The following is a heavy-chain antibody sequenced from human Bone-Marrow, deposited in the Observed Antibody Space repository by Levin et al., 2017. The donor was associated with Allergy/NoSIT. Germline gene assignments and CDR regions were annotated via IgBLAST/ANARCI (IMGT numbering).Heavy chain of an antibody. D-gene: IGHD6-19*01. V-gene: IGHV3-30*03. Sequence: GGSLRLSCVGSGFNFRSYAMHWVRQAPGRGLEWVALVSHDGTTQYYVDSVRGRFTISRDNSRNTLYLQMSGLRPEDTAVYYCARGARQWLVHDALDVWGQGTMVTASS. CDR1: GFNFRSYA. CDR3: ARGARQWLVHDALDV. J-gene: IGHJ3*01. CDR2: VSHDGTTQ.